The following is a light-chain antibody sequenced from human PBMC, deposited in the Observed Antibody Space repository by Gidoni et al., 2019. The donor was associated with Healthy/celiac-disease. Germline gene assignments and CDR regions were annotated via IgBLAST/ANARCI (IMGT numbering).Light chain of an antibody. CDR1: QGIRSY. V-gene: IGKV1D-8*01. Sequence: IWMNKSPSLLTASTGDRVTLSCRMSQGIRSYLDLYQPKPGKAPELLLYAASTLQSGVPSRFSGSGSGTDFTLTISCLQSEDFATYYCQQYYSFPYSFGQGTKLEIK. CDR3: QQYYSFPYS. J-gene: IGKJ2*03. CDR2: AAS.